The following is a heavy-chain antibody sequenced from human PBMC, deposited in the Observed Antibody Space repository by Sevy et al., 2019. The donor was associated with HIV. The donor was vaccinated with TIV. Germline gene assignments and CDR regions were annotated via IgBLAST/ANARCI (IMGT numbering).Heavy chain of an antibody. Sequence: SETLSLTCTVSSGSISSSTYYWAWIRQPPGKGLEWIGSIFYSGSPYYNPSLQSRLTISVVTSKNQFSLKLSSVTAAETAVYYCASHNYSDRSGYYYPVWFDYWGRGTLVTVSS. CDR2: IFYSGSP. J-gene: IGHJ4*02. V-gene: IGHV4-39*01. D-gene: IGHD3-22*01. CDR3: ASHNYSDRSGYYYPVWFDY. CDR1: SGSISSSTYY.